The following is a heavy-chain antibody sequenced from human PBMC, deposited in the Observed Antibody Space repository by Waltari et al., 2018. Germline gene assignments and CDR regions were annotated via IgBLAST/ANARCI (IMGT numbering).Heavy chain of an antibody. CDR2: IYYSGST. J-gene: IGHJ4*02. Sequence: QLQLQESGPGLVKPSETLSLTCTVSGGSISSSSYYWGWIRQPPGKGLEWIGSIYYSGSTYYTPSLKSRVTISVDTSKNQFSLKLSSVTAADTAVYYCARGQQGEYSGYDYWGQGTLVTVSS. CDR3: ARGQQGEYSGYDY. D-gene: IGHD5-12*01. V-gene: IGHV4-39*07. CDR1: GGSISSSSYY.